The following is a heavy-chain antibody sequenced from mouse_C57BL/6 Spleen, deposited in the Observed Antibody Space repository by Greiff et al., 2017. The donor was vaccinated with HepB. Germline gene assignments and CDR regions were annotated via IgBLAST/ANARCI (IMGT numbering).Heavy chain of an antibody. CDR1: GYTFTSYW. V-gene: IGHV1-50*01. D-gene: IGHD2-4*01. J-gene: IGHJ2*01. CDR2: IDPSDSYT. Sequence: QVQLKQPGAELVKPGASVKLSCKASGYTFTSYWMQWVKQRPGQGLEWIGEIDPSDSYTNYNQKFKGKATLTVDTSSSTAYMQLSSLTSEDSAVYYCARKPIDYYYFDYWGQGTTLTVSS. CDR3: ARKPIDYYYFDY.